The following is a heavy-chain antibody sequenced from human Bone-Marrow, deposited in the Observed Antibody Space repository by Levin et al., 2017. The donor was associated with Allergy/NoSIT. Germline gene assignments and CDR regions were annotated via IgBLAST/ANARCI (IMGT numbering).Heavy chain of an antibody. CDR3: AKAMEASSLFDS. D-gene: IGHD6-6*01. V-gene: IGHV3-43D*03. Sequence: GGSLRLSCVASGFSFDDYAMHWVRQAPGKGLEWVSLVSWDGGSTYYADSVKGRFSISRDNTKNYLYLHMNSLRPEDTALYYCAKAMEASSLFDSWGQGTLVTVSS. J-gene: IGHJ4*02. CDR2: VSWDGGST. CDR1: GFSFDDYA.